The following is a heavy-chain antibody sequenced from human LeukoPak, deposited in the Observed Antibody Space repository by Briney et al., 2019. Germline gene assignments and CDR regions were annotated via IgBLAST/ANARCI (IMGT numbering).Heavy chain of an antibody. J-gene: IGHJ3*01. Sequence: SETLSLTCTVYGGSISSYYWSWIRQPPGKGLEWIGDIFYTGSTKYNPSLTSRVTISVDTSKNQFSLKLSSVTAACTAMYFCARSVLYDYDSASYGFAFDVWGQGTLVTVSS. V-gene: IGHV4-59*01. CDR1: GGSISSYY. D-gene: IGHD3-16*01. CDR2: IFYTGST. CDR3: ARSVLYDYDSASYGFAFDV.